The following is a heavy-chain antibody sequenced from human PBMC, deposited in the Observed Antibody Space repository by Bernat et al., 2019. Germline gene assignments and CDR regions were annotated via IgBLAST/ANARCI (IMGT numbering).Heavy chain of an antibody. CDR2: INPSGGST. J-gene: IGHJ5*02. CDR3: ARVGYSSVSRNWFDP. D-gene: IGHD6-19*01. V-gene: IGHV1-46*01. CDR1: GYTFTSYY. Sequence: QVQLVQSGAEVKKPGASVKVSCKASGYTFTSYYMHWVRQAPGQGLEWMGIINPSGGSTSYAQKFQGRVTMTRGTSTSTVYMELSSLRSEDTAVYYCARVGYSSVSRNWFDPWGQGTLVTVSS.